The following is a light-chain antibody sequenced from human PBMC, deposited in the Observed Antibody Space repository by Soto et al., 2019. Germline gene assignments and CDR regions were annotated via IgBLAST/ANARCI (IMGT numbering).Light chain of an antibody. CDR1: QGVGSTY. CDR2: GAS. J-gene: IGKJ2*01. CDR3: QQFGSSPYT. V-gene: IGKV3-20*01. Sequence: EIVLTQSPGTLSLSPGETATLSCRASQGVGSTYLVWYQQTPRQSPRLLIYGASSRATGIPDRFSGSGCGTYFSLTISRLEAEDSAVYYCQQFGSSPYTFGQGTKLDIK.